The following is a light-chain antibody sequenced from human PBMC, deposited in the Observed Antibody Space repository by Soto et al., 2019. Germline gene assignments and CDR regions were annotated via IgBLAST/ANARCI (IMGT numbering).Light chain of an antibody. CDR3: SSYTSSSTLV. J-gene: IGLJ1*01. CDR1: SSDVGGYNY. V-gene: IGLV2-14*01. CDR2: DVS. Sequence: QSVLTQPASVSGSPGQSITISCTGTSSDVGGYNYVSWYQQHPGKAPKFMIYDVSNRPSGVSNRFSGSKSGKTASLTISGLXXXXXAEYYCSSYTSSSTLVFGTGTKLT.